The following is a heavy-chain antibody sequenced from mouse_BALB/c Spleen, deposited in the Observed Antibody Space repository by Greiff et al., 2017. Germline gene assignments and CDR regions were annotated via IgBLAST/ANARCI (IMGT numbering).Heavy chain of an antibody. V-gene: IGHV7-3*02. D-gene: IGHD2-4*01. J-gene: IGHJ4*01. Sequence: EVHLVESGGGLVQPGGSLRLSCATSGFTFTDYYMSWVRQPPGKALEWLGFIRNKANGYTTEYSASVKGRFTISRDNSQSILYLQMNTLRAEDSATYSCAREGTMITAGAMDYWGQGTSVTVSS. CDR3: AREGTMITAGAMDY. CDR2: IRNKANGYTT. CDR1: GFTFTDYY.